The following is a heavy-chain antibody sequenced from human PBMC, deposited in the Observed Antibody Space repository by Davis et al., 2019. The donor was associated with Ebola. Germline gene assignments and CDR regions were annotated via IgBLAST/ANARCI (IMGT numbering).Heavy chain of an antibody. J-gene: IGHJ6*02. D-gene: IGHD6-6*01. Sequence: SLKISCAASGFTFDDYAMHWVRHAPGKGLEWASGISWNSGSIGYADSVKVRFTISRDNAKNSLYLQMNSLRAEDTALYYCAKDSSSSGHYYYGMDVWGQGTTVTVSS. CDR1: GFTFDDYA. CDR3: AKDSSSSGHYYYGMDV. V-gene: IGHV3-9*01. CDR2: ISWNSGSI.